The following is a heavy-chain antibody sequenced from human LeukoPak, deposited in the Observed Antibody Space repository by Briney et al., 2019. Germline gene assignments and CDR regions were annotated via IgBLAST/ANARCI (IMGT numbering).Heavy chain of an antibody. Sequence: PGGSLRLSCAASGFTFSSYSMNWVRQAPAKGLEWVSYINSGSGTISYADYVKGRFTISRDNAKNSLYLQMNSLRDEDTAVYYCAGDRNWGFDHWGQGTLVTVSS. J-gene: IGHJ4*02. D-gene: IGHD7-27*01. CDR2: INSGSGTI. V-gene: IGHV3-48*02. CDR1: GFTFSSYS. CDR3: AGDRNWGFDH.